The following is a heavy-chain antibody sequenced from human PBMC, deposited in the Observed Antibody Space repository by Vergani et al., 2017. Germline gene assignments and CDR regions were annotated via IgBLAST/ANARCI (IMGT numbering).Heavy chain of an antibody. V-gene: IGHV3-30*04. CDR1: GFTFSSYA. Sequence: QVQLVESGGGVVQPGRSLRLSCAASGFTFSSYAMHWVRQAPGKGLEWVAVISYDGSNKYYADSVKGRFTISRDNSKNTLYLQMNSLIAEDTAVYYCARVFYSSGWFYYYYYYMDVWGKGTTVTVSS. CDR2: ISYDGSNK. CDR3: ARVFYSSGWFYYYYYYMDV. D-gene: IGHD6-19*01. J-gene: IGHJ6*03.